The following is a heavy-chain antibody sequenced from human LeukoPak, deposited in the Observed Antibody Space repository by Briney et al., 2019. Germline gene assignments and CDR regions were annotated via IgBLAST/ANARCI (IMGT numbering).Heavy chain of an antibody. CDR2: IYSGGST. V-gene: IGHV3-53*01. J-gene: IGHJ4*02. D-gene: IGHD6-19*01. Sequence: GGSLRLSCAASGFTVTSNYMSWVRQAPGKGLEWVSVIYSGGSTYYADSVKGRFTISRDRSKNTLYLQMNSLRAEDTAVYYCASSVPGIAVADPFHYWGQGTLVTVSS. CDR1: GFTVTSNY. CDR3: ASSVPGIAVADPFHY.